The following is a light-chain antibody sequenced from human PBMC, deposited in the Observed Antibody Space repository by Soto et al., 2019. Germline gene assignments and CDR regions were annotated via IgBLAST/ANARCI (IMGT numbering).Light chain of an antibody. CDR2: AAS. CDR3: QQCYSTPYT. Sequence: DIQMTQSPSSLSASVGDRVTITCRASQSISSYLNWYQQKPGKAPKLLIYAASSLQSGVPSRFSGSGSGTDFTLTISSLQPEDFATYYCQQCYSTPYTFGPWTKVDI. V-gene: IGKV1-39*01. CDR1: QSISSY. J-gene: IGKJ3*01.